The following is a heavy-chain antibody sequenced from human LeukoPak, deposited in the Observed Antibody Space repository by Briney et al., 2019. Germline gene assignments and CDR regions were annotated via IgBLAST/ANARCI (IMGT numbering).Heavy chain of an antibody. CDR2: INHSGST. CDR1: GGSFSGYY. D-gene: IGHD3-22*01. Sequence: SETLSLTCAVYGGSFSGYYWSWIRQPPGKGLEWIGEINHSGSTNYNPSLKSRVTISVDTSKNQFSLKLSSVTAADTAVYYCARDMAGDSSGLNFDYWGQGTLVTVSS. J-gene: IGHJ4*02. CDR3: ARDMAGDSSGLNFDY. V-gene: IGHV4-34*01.